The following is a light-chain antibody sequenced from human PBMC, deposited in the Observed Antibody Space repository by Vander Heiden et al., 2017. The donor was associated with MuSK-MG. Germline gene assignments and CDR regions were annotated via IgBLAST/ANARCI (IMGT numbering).Light chain of an antibody. J-gene: IGLJ1*01. CDR1: SSNIGKNA. CDR3: ATWDSRLNGYV. CDR2: YDD. V-gene: IGLV1-36*01. Sequence: QSVLTQPPSVSDSPGPRVTISCSGSSSNIGKNAVNWYQHLPGRAPKVLVYYDDLVPSGVSSRFSASKSGTSASLAISGLQSEDEAEYYCATWDSRLNGYVFGSGTTVTVL.